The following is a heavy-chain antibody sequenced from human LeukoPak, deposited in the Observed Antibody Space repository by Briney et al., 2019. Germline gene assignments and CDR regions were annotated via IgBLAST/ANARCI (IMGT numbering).Heavy chain of an antibody. Sequence: SETLSLTCAVYGGSFSGYYWSWIRQPPGKGLEWIGEINHSGSTNYNPSLKSRVTISVDTSKNQFSLKLSSVTAADTAVYYCARDMVRGVIIRTWFDPWGQGTLVTVSS. CDR3: ARDMVRGVIIRTWFDP. CDR1: GGSFSGYY. J-gene: IGHJ5*02. D-gene: IGHD3-10*01. V-gene: IGHV4-34*01. CDR2: INHSGST.